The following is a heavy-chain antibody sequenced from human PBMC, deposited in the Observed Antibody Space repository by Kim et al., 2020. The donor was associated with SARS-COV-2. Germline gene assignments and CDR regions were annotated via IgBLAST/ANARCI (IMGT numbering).Heavy chain of an antibody. D-gene: IGHD2-15*01. V-gene: IGHV3-33*05. CDR3: ARDGGDIVVVGGDAQPFDY. CDR2: ISYDGSNK. J-gene: IGHJ4*02. CDR1: GFTFSSYG. Sequence: GGSLRLSCAASGFTFSSYGMHWVRQAPGKGLEWVAVISYDGSNKYYADSVKGRFTISRDNSKNTLYLQMNSLRAEDTAVYYCARDGGDIVVVGGDAQPFDYWGQGTLVTVSS.